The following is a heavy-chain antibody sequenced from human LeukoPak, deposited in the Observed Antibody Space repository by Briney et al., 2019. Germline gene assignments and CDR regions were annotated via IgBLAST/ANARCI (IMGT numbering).Heavy chain of an antibody. D-gene: IGHD6-13*01. J-gene: IGHJ6*02. Sequence: GGSLRLSCAASGFTFSSYSMNWVRQAPGKGLEWVSSISSSSSYIYYADSVKGRFTISRDNAKNSLYLQMNSLRAEDAAVYYCASPGGHSSSWYPGYYYGMDVWGQGTTVTVSS. CDR3: ASPGGHSSSWYPGYYYGMDV. V-gene: IGHV3-21*01. CDR1: GFTFSSYS. CDR2: ISSSSSYI.